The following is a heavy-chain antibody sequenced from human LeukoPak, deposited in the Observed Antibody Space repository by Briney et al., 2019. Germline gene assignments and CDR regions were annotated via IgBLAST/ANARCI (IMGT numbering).Heavy chain of an antibody. V-gene: IGHV3-74*01. Sequence: GGSLRLSCVASGFSLSGYWMYWVRQAPGKGLMYLSRNNGDGSTTNYADVVKGRFTMSRDNVKNTLYLQMNSLRVEDTAVYYCARDPRNVGLAPWGQGTLVTVSS. D-gene: IGHD2-15*01. CDR2: NNGDGSTT. CDR1: GFSLSGYW. CDR3: ARDPRNVGLAP. J-gene: IGHJ5*02.